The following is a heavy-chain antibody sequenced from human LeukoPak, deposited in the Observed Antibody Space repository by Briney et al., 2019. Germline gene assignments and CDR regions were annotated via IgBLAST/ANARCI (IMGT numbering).Heavy chain of an antibody. V-gene: IGHV3-48*01. CDR1: GFTFSTYA. CDR2: INNAGTRT. J-gene: IGHJ4*02. D-gene: IGHD4-17*01. CDR3: ARGPYGDYVDALDY. Sequence: PGGSLRLSCAASGFTFSTYAMTWVRQAPGRGLEWVSTINNAGTRTYYADSVKGRFTISRDNAKNSLYLQMNSLRAEDTAVYYCARGPYGDYVDALDYWGQGTLVTVSS.